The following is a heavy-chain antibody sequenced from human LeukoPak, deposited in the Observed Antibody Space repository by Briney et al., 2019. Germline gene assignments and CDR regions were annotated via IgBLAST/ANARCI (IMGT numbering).Heavy chain of an antibody. CDR1: GFTFSSYA. D-gene: IGHD3-3*01. Sequence: GGSLRLSCAASGFTFSSYAMSWVRQTPGKGLEWISGISGSGGATHYADSVKGRFTISRDNSRSTLYLQLNSLRVEDTAVYYCAKGMTDESGVVMNFDYWGQGTLVTVSS. J-gene: IGHJ4*02. CDR2: ISGSGGAT. CDR3: AKGMTDESGVVMNFDY. V-gene: IGHV3-23*01.